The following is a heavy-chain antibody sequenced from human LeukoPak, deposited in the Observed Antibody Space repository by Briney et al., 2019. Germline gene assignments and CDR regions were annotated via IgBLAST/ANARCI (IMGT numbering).Heavy chain of an antibody. V-gene: IGHV3-66*01. Sequence: GGSLRLSCAASGFTVSSNYMSWVRQAPGKGLEWVSVIYSGGSTYYADSVKGRFTISRDNSKNTLYLQMNSLRAEDAAVYYCARDSMPSIVGATTQDYWGQGTLVTVSS. CDR1: GFTVSSNY. CDR2: IYSGGST. CDR3: ARDSMPSIVGATTQDY. J-gene: IGHJ4*02. D-gene: IGHD1-26*01.